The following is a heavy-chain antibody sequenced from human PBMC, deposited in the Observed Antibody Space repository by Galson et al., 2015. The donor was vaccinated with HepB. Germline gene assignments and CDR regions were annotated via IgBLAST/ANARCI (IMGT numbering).Heavy chain of an antibody. J-gene: IGHJ1*01. CDR1: GFTFSSYA. V-gene: IGHV3-23*01. Sequence: SLRLSCAASGFTFSSYAMTWVRQAPGKGLEWVSTMSGSGDSTYYVDSVKGRFTISRDNSKNTVYLQINSLRVEDTAVYYCAEDLGVVVPSAAHSDWGQGTLVTVSS. D-gene: IGHD2-2*01. CDR3: AEDLGVVVPSAAHSD. CDR2: MSGSGDST.